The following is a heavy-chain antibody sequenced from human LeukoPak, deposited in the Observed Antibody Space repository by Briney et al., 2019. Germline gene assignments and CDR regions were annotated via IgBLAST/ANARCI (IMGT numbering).Heavy chain of an antibody. CDR3: AKDATPYY. CDR1: GVSFDSFA. D-gene: IGHD1-26*01. V-gene: IGHV3-23*01. J-gene: IGHJ4*02. Sequence: GGSLRLSCAASGVSFDSFAMTWVRQAPGKGLEWVSGISGSGGSTYYADSVKGRFTISRDNFKNTVHLQMNSLRAEDTAVYYCAKDATPYYWGQGTLVTVSS. CDR2: ISGSGGST.